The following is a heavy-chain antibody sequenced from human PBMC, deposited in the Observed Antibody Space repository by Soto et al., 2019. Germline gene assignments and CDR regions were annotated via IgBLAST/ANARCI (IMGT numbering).Heavy chain of an antibody. CDR3: AKLGLEAGAVRY. D-gene: IGHD1-1*01. J-gene: IGHJ4*02. V-gene: IGHV3-23*01. Sequence: EVQLLESGGGLVQPGGSLRLSCAASGFTFSSYAMSWVRQAPGKGLEWVSAISGSGGSTYYADSVKGRFIISRDNSKNTLYLQMNSLRAEDTAVYYCAKLGLEAGAVRYWGQGTLVTVSS. CDR1: GFTFSSYA. CDR2: ISGSGGST.